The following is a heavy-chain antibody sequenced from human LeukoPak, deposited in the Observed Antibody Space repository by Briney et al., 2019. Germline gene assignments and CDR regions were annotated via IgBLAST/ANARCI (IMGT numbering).Heavy chain of an antibody. CDR3: AIRFLEWFQCFGPDY. V-gene: IGHV1-69*04. Sequence: SVKVSCKASGGTFSSYAISWVRQAPGQGLEWMGRIIPILGIANYAQKFQGRVTITADKSTSTAYMELSSLRSEDTAVYYCAIRFLEWFQCFGPDYWGQGTLVTVSS. J-gene: IGHJ4*02. CDR1: GGTFSSYA. D-gene: IGHD3-3*01. CDR2: IIPILGIA.